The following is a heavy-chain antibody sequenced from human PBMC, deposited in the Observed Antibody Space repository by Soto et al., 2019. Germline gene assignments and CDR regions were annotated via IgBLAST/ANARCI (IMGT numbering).Heavy chain of an antibody. CDR3: ANLWGDGYNLGQDYNGMDV. CDR1: GFSFENYG. CDR2: IWYDGSLQ. D-gene: IGHD5-12*01. Sequence: QVQMVESGGGVVQPGRSLRLSCAASGFSFENYGMHWVRQAPGRGLEWVAIIWYDGSLQYYAAAVKGRFTISRDNSKKPLYLEMNSLRAEDTAVYYCANLWGDGYNLGQDYNGMDVWGQGTTVIVSS. V-gene: IGHV3-33*06. J-gene: IGHJ6*02.